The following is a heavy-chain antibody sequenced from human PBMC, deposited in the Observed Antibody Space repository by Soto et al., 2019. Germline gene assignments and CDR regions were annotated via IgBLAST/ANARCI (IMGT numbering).Heavy chain of an antibody. D-gene: IGHD3-10*01. J-gene: IGHJ6*02. CDR2: IYYSGST. Sequence: SETLSLTCTVSGGSISSYFWTWIRQPPGKGLEWIGYIYYSGSTNYNPSLKSRVTISVDTSKNQFSLKLSSLTTADTAVYYCARGSEFLYYYGMDVWGQGTTVTVTS. CDR1: GGSISSYF. V-gene: IGHV4-59*01. CDR3: ARGSEFLYYYGMDV.